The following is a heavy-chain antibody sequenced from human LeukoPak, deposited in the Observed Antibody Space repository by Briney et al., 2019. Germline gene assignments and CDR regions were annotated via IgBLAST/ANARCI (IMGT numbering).Heavy chain of an antibody. CDR2: INHSGST. CDR1: GGSFSGYY. V-gene: IGHV4-34*01. CDR3: ARDRYYYVSGSYRLFDY. D-gene: IGHD3-10*01. J-gene: IGHJ4*02. Sequence: SETLSLTCAVYGGSFSGYYWSWIRQPPGKGLEWIGEINHSGSTNYNPSLKSRVTISVDTSKNQFSLKLSSVTAADTAVYYCARDRYYYVSGSYRLFDYWGQGTLVTVSS.